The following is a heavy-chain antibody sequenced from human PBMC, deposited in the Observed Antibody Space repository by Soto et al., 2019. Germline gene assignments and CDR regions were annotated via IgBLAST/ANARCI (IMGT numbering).Heavy chain of an antibody. CDR1: GFTFTNYA. Sequence: EVQMLESGGDLIQPGGSLRLSCAVSGFTFTNYAMSWVRHTSGKGLEWVSSIDGSGQTTYYAASVKGRFTISRDNSRNLLFLQMNSLRAEDTAIYYSAKYAGLSPGVRFHFDYWVQGSLVSVSS. CDR2: IDGSGQTT. J-gene: IGHJ4*02. V-gene: IGHV3-23*01. D-gene: IGHD7-27*01. CDR3: AKYAGLSPGVRFHFDY.